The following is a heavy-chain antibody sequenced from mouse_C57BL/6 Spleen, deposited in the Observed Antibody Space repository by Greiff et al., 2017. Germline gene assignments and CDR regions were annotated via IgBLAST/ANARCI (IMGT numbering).Heavy chain of an antibody. D-gene: IGHD2-4*01. V-gene: IGHV1-26*01. CDR2: INPNNGGT. CDR1: GYTFTDYY. CDR3: ARMGLRRSYAMDY. J-gene: IGHJ4*01. Sequence: VQLQQSGPELVKPGASVKISCKASGYTFTDYYMNWVKQSHGKSLEWIGDINPNNGGTSYNQKFKGKATLTVDQSSSTAYMELRSLTSEDSAVYYCARMGLRRSYAMDYWGQGTSVTVSS.